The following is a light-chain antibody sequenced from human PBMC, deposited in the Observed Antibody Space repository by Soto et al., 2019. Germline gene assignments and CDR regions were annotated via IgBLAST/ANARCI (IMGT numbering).Light chain of an antibody. CDR2: GAS. J-gene: IGKJ1*01. CDR3: QQYGRSPWT. Sequence: EIVLTQSPGTLSLSPGERATLSCRASQSVTNNYLAWYQQKPSQAPRLLIFGASSRAAGIPDRFSGSGSGTDFTLAIGRLEPEDFAVYYCQQYGRSPWTVGQGTRVDIK. V-gene: IGKV3-20*01. CDR1: QSVTNNY.